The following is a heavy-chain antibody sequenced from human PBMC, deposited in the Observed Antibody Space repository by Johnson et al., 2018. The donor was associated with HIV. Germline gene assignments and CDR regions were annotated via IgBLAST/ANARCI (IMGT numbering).Heavy chain of an antibody. CDR2: IYSGGNT. Sequence: VQLVESGGGLIQPGGSLRLSCAASGFTVTSTYMSWVRQAPGKGLEWVSVIYSGGNTNYVDSGKGRFTISRDNSKNTLYLQMNSLRAEDTAVYYCARALGRELDAFDIWGQGTMVTVSS. CDR3: ARALGRELDAFDI. D-gene: IGHD3-10*01. J-gene: IGHJ3*02. V-gene: IGHV3-53*01. CDR1: GFTVTSTY.